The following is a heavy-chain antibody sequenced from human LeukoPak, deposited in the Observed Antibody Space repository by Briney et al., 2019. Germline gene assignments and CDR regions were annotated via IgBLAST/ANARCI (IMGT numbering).Heavy chain of an antibody. J-gene: IGHJ5*02. CDR2: IYHSGST. D-gene: IGHD1-26*01. V-gene: IGHV4-38-2*02. CDR3: ARVPGWYSHSGSYWFDP. CDR1: GYSISSGYY. Sequence: SDTLSLTCTVSGYSISSGYYWGWIRQPPGKGLEWIGSIYHSGSTYYNPSLESRVTISVDTSKNQFSLKLSSVTAADTAVYYCARVPGWYSHSGSYWFDPWGQGTLVTVSS.